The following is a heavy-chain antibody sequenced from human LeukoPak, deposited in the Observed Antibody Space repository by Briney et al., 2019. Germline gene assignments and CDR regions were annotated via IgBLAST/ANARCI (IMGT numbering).Heavy chain of an antibody. V-gene: IGHV4-34*01. CDR2: INHSGST. CDR1: GGSFSGYY. CDR3: ARGDFWSGYSPDY. Sequence: PSETLSLTCAVYGGSFSGYYWSWIRQPPGKGLEWIGEINHSGSTNYNPSLKSRVTISVDTSKNQFSLKLSSVTAADTAVYYCARGDFWSGYSPDYWGQGTLVTVPS. J-gene: IGHJ4*02. D-gene: IGHD3-3*01.